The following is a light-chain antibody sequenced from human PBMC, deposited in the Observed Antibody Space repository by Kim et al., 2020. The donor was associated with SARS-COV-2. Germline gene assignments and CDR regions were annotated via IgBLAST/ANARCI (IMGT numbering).Light chain of an antibody. CDR2: AVS. Sequence: ASVGDRGTSTCRASQGISNYLAWFQQKPGKPPKSLIYAVSSLQSGVPSKFSGSGSGTDFTLTISSLQSEDSATYYCLQYSTYPITFGQGTRLEIK. J-gene: IGKJ5*01. CDR1: QGISNY. V-gene: IGKV1-16*02. CDR3: LQYSTYPIT.